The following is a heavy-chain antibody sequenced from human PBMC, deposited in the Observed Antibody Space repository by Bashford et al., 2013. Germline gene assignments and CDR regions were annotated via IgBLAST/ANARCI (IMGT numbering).Heavy chain of an antibody. CDR2: VSSTSTTI. V-gene: IGHV3-48*02. D-gene: IGHD1-26*01. J-gene: IGHJ3*02. CDR3: ARVRATYSGSDDPFDI. Sequence: VRQAPGKGLEWVSYVSSTSTTIQYADFVKGRFTIARDNAKNSLYLQMSSLRDEDTAMYYCARVRATYSGSDDPFDIWGQGTLVTVSS.